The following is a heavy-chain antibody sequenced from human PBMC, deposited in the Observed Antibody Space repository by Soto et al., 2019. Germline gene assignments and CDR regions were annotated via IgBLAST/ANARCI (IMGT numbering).Heavy chain of an antibody. Sequence: ASVDVSCKASGYTFTSYDMHWVRQAPGQGLEWMGIINPSGGSTSYAQKFQGRVTMTRDTSTSTVYMELSRMRSEDTAVYYCARDIVVVPAGFYYYYGTDACG. D-gene: IGHD2-2*01. CDR2: INPSGGST. J-gene: IGHJ6*01. CDR3: ARDIVVVPAGFYYYYGTDA. CDR1: GYTFTSYD. V-gene: IGHV1-46*01.